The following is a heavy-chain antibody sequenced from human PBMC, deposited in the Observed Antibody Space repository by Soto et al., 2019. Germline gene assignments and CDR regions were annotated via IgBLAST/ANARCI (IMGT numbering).Heavy chain of an antibody. CDR1: GFTFSDYY. J-gene: IGHJ2*01. Sequence: QVQLVESGGSLVKPGGSLRLSCAASGFTFSDYYMSWIRQAPGKGLEWVSYINSSSSYTNYADSVKGRFTISRDNAKNSLYLQMNSLRAEDTAVYYCARTIAAAGGRRYFDLWGRGTLVTVSP. CDR3: ARTIAAAGGRRYFDL. D-gene: IGHD6-13*01. V-gene: IGHV3-11*05. CDR2: INSSSSYT.